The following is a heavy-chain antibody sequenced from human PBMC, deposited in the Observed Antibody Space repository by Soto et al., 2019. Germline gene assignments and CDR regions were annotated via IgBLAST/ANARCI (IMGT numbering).Heavy chain of an antibody. CDR2: LAYDGSNK. CDR3: AQDREMATIRD. D-gene: IGHD5-12*01. CDR1: GFTFSSYG. V-gene: IGHV3-30*18. J-gene: IGHJ4*02. Sequence: QVQLVESGGVVVQPGRSLRLSCAASGFTFSSYGMHWVRQAPGKGLEGVAGLAYDGSNKYYADSVKGRFTISRDNSKNTLYLDMNSLRAEDTAVYYCAQDREMATIRDWGQGTLVTVSS.